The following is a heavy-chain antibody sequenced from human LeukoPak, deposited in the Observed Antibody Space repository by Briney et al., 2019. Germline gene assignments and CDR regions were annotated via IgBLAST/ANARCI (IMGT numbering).Heavy chain of an antibody. CDR1: GYTFTSYG. V-gene: IGHV1-18*01. Sequence: ASEKVSCKASGYTFTSYGISWVRQAPGQGLEWMGWISAYNGNTNYAQKLQGRVTMTTDTSTSTAYMELRSLRSDDTAVYYCARGYDSSGYYYYYFDYWGQGTLVTVSS. CDR2: ISAYNGNT. D-gene: IGHD3-22*01. CDR3: ARGYDSSGYYYYYFDY. J-gene: IGHJ4*02.